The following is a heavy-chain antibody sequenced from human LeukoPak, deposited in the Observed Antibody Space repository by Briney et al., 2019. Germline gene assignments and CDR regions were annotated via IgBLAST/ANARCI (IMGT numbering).Heavy chain of an antibody. Sequence: SETLSLTCTVSGASISNYYWTWIRQPPGKGLEWIGYISYSESTFYNPSLKSRVTMSLDTSKNHFSLKLTSVTAADTAVYFCARSNGHYNPDNWLDPWGQGTLVTVSS. J-gene: IGHJ5*02. V-gene: IGHV4-59*01. CDR2: ISYSEST. D-gene: IGHD3-22*01. CDR1: GASISNYY. CDR3: ARSNGHYNPDNWLDP.